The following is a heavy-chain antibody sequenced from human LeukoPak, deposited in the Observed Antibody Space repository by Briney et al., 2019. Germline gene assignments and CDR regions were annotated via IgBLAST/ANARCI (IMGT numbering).Heavy chain of an antibody. CDR1: GFTFSSYG. Sequence: GGSLRLSCAASGFTFSSYGMHWVRQAPGKGLEWVAVISYDGSNKYYADSVKGRFTISRDNSKNTLYLQMNSLRAEDTAVYYCARKLWFGELLQSRWYYYYGMDVWGQGTTVTVSS. J-gene: IGHJ6*02. CDR3: ARKLWFGELLQSRWYYYYGMDV. D-gene: IGHD3-10*01. V-gene: IGHV3-30*03. CDR2: ISYDGSNK.